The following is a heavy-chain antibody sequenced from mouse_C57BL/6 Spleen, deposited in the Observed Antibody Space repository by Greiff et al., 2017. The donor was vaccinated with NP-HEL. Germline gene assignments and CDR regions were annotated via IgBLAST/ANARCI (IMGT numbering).Heavy chain of an antibody. CDR3: ARRASSGSWFAY. D-gene: IGHD3-2*02. Sequence: VQLKQSGPVLVKPGASVKMSCKASGYTFTDYYMNWVKQSHGKSLEWIGVINPYNGGTSYNQKFKGKATLTVDKSSSTAYMELNSLTSEDSAVYYCARRASSGSWFAYWGQGTLVTVSA. V-gene: IGHV1-19*01. CDR1: GYTFTDYY. CDR2: INPYNGGT. J-gene: IGHJ3*01.